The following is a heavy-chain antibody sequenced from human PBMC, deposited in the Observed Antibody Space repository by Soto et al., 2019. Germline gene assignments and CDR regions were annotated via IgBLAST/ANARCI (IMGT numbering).Heavy chain of an antibody. D-gene: IGHD2-15*01. V-gene: IGHV3-74*01. Sequence: EAQLVESGGGLVQPGGSLRLSCTGSGIDPSIYWMHWVRQAPGKGLVWVSRINPESTTISYADSVKGRFTISRDNAENTLFLHMNSLSAEDTGVYYCTKDTFGGRDSWGQGTLVTVSS. CDR2: INPESTTI. CDR1: GIDPSIYW. J-gene: IGHJ4*02. CDR3: TKDTFGGRDS.